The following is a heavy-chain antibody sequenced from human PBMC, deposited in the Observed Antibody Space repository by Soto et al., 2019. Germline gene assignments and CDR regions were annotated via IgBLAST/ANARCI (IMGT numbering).Heavy chain of an antibody. J-gene: IGHJ6*02. V-gene: IGHV3-30*18. CDR2: ISYDGSNK. CDR1: GFTFSSYG. D-gene: IGHD6-13*01. Sequence: PGGSLRLSCAASGFTFSSYGMHWVRQAPGKGLEWVAVISYDGSNKYYADSVKGRFTISRDNSKNTLYLQMKSLRAEDTAVYYCAKEGSSSWYSGWYNYYYYGMDVWGQGTTVTVSS. CDR3: AKEGSSSWYSGWYNYYYYGMDV.